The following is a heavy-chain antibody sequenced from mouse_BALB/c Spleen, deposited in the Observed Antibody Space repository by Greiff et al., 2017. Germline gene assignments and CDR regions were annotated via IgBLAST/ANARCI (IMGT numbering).Heavy chain of an antibody. D-gene: IGHD1-1*02. V-gene: IGHV5-17*02. CDR1: GFTFSSFG. CDR3: ANMGYAMDY. Sequence: DVMLVESGGGLVQPGGSRKLSCAASGFTFSSFGMHWVRQAPEKGLEWVAYISSGSSTIYYADTVKGRFTISRDNPKNTLFLQMTSLRSEDTAMYYCANMGYAMDYWGQGTSVTVSS. J-gene: IGHJ4*01. CDR2: ISSGSSTI.